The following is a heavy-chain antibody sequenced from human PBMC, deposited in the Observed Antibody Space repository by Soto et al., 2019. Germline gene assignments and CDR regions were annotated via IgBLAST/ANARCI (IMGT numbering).Heavy chain of an antibody. CDR1: GGSISSGDYY. D-gene: IGHD3-10*01. Sequence: PSETLSLTCTVPGGSISSGDYYWSWIRQPPGKGLEWIGYIYYSGSTYYNPSLKSRVTISVDTSKNQFSLKLSSVTAADTAVYYCAREEITYYGSGSYYNFIDYWGQGTLVTVSS. J-gene: IGHJ4*02. CDR3: AREEITYYGSGSYYNFIDY. CDR2: IYYSGST. V-gene: IGHV4-30-4*01.